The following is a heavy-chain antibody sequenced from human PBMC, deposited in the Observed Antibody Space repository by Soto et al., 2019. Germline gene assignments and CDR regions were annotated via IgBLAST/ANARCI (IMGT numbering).Heavy chain of an antibody. CDR2: INSDGSST. J-gene: IGHJ6*02. CDR1: GFTFSSYW. D-gene: IGHD3-10*01. V-gene: IGHV3-74*01. CDR3: ARIRHLGSYYYSGMDV. Sequence: GGSLRLSCAASGFTFSSYWMHWVRQAPGKGLVWVSRINSDGSSTSYADSVKGRFTISRDNAKNTLYLQMNSLRAEDTAVYYCARIRHLGSYYYSGMDVWGQGTTVTVSS.